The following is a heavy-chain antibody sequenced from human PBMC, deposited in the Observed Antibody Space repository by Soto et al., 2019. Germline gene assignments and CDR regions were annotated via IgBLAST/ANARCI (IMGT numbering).Heavy chain of an antibody. D-gene: IGHD1-26*01. J-gene: IGHJ5*02. CDR2: IYHSGST. CDR3: ARTPTP. Sequence: SETLSLTCAVSGGSISSGGYSWSWIRQPPGKGLEWIGYIYHSGSTYYNTSLKSRVTISVDRSKNQFSLKLSSVTVADTAVYYCARTPTPWGQGTLVTVSS. V-gene: IGHV4-30-2*01. CDR1: GGSISSGGYS.